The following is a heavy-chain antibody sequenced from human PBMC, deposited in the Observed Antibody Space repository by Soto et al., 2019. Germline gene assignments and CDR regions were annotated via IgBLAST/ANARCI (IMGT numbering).Heavy chain of an antibody. CDR1: GGTFSNYA. J-gene: IGHJ5*02. D-gene: IGHD5-12*01. CDR2: IIPIFGTT. Sequence: QVQLVQSGAEVKKPGSSVKVSCKASGGTFSNYAISWVRQAPGQGLEWVGGIIPIFGTTNFAQKFQGRVTITADESTTTAYIELSGLRSEYTAVYYCARDGGRDGYFGNWLDPWGQGTLVTVSS. CDR3: ARDGGRDGYFGNWLDP. V-gene: IGHV1-69*12.